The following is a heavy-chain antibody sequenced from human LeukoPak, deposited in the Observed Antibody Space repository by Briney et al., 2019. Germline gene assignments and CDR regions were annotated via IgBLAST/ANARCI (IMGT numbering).Heavy chain of an antibody. D-gene: IGHD4-23*01. CDR1: GYSFTSHY. J-gene: IGHJ5*02. CDR2: INPRGTST. V-gene: IGHV1-46*01. CDR3: ARDNSVHERGWWFDP. Sequence: ASVKVSCKASGYSFTSHYMHWVRQAPGQGLEWMGLINPRGTSTIYAEKFQGRIIMTRDMSTTTDYMELSSLKSDDTAVYYCARDNSVHERGWWFDPWGQGTLVTVSS.